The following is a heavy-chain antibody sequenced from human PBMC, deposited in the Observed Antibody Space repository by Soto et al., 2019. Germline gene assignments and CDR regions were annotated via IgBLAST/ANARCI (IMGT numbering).Heavy chain of an antibody. Sequence: EVQLVESGGGLVQPGGSLRLSCAASGFTFGNYWMTWVRQAPGKGLEWVANIKGDGSAKSYLDSVRGRFTVSRDNAENSLFLQMNILRAEDTALYYCARDVSPGSSGYYLDACDIWGQGTMVPVS. CDR1: GFTFGNYW. J-gene: IGHJ3*02. CDR3: ARDVSPGSSGYYLDACDI. V-gene: IGHV3-7*05. D-gene: IGHD6-25*01. CDR2: IKGDGSAK.